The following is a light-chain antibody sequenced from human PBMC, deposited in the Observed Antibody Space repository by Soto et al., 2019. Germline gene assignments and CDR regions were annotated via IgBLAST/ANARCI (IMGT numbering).Light chain of an antibody. CDR3: QQYNIWPRA. Sequence: EIVMTQSPATLSVSPGERATLSCRASQSVSSNLAWFRQRPGQAPRLLIYGASTRATGIPARFSGSGSGTEFTLTITGLQSEDFAVYYCQQYNIWPRAFGQGTKVEIK. CDR1: QSVSSN. V-gene: IGKV3-15*01. CDR2: GAS. J-gene: IGKJ1*01.